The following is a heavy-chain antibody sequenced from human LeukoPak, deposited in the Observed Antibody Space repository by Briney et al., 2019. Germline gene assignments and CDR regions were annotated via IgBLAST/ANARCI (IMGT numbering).Heavy chain of an antibody. J-gene: IGHJ3*02. V-gene: IGHV1-18*01. D-gene: IGHD3-22*01. Sequence: GASVKVSCKASGYTFTSYGISWVRQAPGQGLEWMGWISAYNGNTNYAQKLQGRVTMTTDTSTSTAYMELRSLRSDDTAVYYCARAPYYYDSSGPEGNDAFDIWGQGTMVTVSS. CDR2: ISAYNGNT. CDR1: GYTFTSYG. CDR3: ARAPYYYDSSGPEGNDAFDI.